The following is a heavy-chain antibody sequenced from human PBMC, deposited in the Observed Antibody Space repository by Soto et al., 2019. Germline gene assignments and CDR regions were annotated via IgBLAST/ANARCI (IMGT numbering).Heavy chain of an antibody. V-gene: IGHV2-26*01. CDR1: GFSLSNARMG. D-gene: IGHD6-19*01. CDR2: IFSNDEK. CDR3: ARIRRSSGWYDSDY. Sequence: QVTLKESGPVLVKPTETLTLTCTVSGFSLSNARMGVSWIRQPPGKALEWLAHIFSNDEKSYSTSLKSRLTISKDTSKSQVVLTMTNRDPVDTATYSCARIRRSSGWYDSDYWGQGTLVTVSS. J-gene: IGHJ4*02.